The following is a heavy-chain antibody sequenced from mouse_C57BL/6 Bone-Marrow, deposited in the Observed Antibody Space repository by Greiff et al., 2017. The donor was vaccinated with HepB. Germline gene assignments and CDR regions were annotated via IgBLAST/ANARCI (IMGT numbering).Heavy chain of an antibody. V-gene: IGHV5-12*01. CDR1: GFTFSDYY. J-gene: IGHJ3*01. CDR3: ARHEDYDYPWFAY. CDR2: ISNGGGST. D-gene: IGHD2-4*01. Sequence: EVKLVESGGGLVQPGGSLKLSCAASGFTFSDYYMYWVRQTPEKRLEWVAYISNGGGSTYYPDTVKGRFTISRDNAKNTLYLQMSRLKSEDTAMYYCARHEDYDYPWFAYWGQGTLVTVSA.